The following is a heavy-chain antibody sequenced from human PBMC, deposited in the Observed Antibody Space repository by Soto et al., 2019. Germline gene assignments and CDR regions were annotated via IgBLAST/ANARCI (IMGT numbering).Heavy chain of an antibody. J-gene: IGHJ6*02. CDR2: IYSGGST. CDR1: GFTVSSNY. CDR3: ASGVKHSWAVAGRRAHLYGMDV. Sequence: EVQLVETGGGLIQPGGSLRLSCAASGFTVSSNYMSWVRQAPGKGLEWVPVIYSGGSTYYADSVKGRFTISRDNSKNTQYLQMNGQRAEDTAVYYGASGVKHSWAVAGRRAHLYGMDVWGQGTTVTVSS. V-gene: IGHV3-53*02. D-gene: IGHD6-19*01.